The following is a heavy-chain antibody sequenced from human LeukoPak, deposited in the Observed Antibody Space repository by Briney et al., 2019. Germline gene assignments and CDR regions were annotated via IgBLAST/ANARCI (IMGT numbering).Heavy chain of an antibody. D-gene: IGHD1-26*01. J-gene: IGHJ4*02. Sequence: SETLSLTCSVSNGAVKNYYWMWIRQPPGQGLEWIGNFLYSGTTTYKPSLDNRLTLSIDTSTNTVSLRLRSVTAADTAVYYCATLVYSGRRYHFVTWGQGTLVTVSS. CDR2: FLYSGTT. CDR3: ATLVYSGRRYHFVT. V-gene: IGHV4-59*02. CDR1: NGAVKNYY.